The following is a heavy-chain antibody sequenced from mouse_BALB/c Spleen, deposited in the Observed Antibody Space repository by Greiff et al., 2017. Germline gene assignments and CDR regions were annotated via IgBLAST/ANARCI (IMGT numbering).Heavy chain of an antibody. J-gene: IGHJ1*01. Sequence: EVQLKESGGGLVQPGGSLKLSCAASGFTFSSYGMSWVRQTPDKRLELVATINSNGGSTYYPDSVKGRFTISRDNAKNTLYLQMSSLKSEDTAMYYCARRLGLYWYFDVWGAGTTVTVSS. CDR1: GFTFSSYG. CDR2: INSNGGST. D-gene: IGHD4-1*01. CDR3: ARRLGLYWYFDV. V-gene: IGHV5-6-3*01.